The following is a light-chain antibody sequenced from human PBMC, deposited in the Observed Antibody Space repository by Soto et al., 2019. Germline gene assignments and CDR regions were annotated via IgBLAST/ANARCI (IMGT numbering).Light chain of an antibody. Sequence: DIQMTQSPSSLSASVGDRVTITCRASQSISIYLNWYQQKPGKAPRLLIYAASRLQSGVPSRFSGSGSRTDFTLTISSLQPEDFATYYCQQSYIMPIYTFGQGTRLDIK. V-gene: IGKV1-39*01. CDR1: QSISIY. CDR3: QQSYIMPIYT. CDR2: AAS. J-gene: IGKJ2*01.